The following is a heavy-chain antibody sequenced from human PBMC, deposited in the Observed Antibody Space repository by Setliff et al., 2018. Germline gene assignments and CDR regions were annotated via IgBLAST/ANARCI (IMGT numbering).Heavy chain of an antibody. D-gene: IGHD3-10*01. CDR1: GYTFTGHY. J-gene: IGHJ6*03. CDR3: ARGSRFGTIVYKGDYYMDV. CDR2: INTNTGNP. V-gene: IGHV7-4-1*02. Sequence: GASVKVSCKASGYTFTGHYIHWVRQAPGQGLEYMGWINTNTGNPIYAQGFTGRFVFSLDTSVSTAYLQISSLKSEDTAVYYCARGSRFGTIVYKGDYYMDVWGKGTTVTVSS.